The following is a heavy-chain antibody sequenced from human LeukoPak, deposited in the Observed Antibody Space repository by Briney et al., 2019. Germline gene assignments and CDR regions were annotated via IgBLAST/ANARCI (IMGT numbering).Heavy chain of an antibody. Sequence: GGSLRLSCAASGFTFSSYWMNWARQAPGKGLEWVAVISYDGTEKYYGDSVKGRFTISRDNSKNTLYLQMNSLRAEDTALYYCARDGHGVPLDYWGQGTLVTVSP. CDR3: ARDGHGVPLDY. V-gene: IGHV3-30*03. CDR1: GFTFSSYW. D-gene: IGHD4-17*01. CDR2: ISYDGTEK. J-gene: IGHJ4*02.